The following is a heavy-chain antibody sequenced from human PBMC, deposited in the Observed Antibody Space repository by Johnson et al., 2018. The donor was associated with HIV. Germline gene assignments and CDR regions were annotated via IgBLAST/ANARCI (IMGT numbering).Heavy chain of an antibody. Sequence: VQLVESGGGVERPGGSLRLSCAASGFTFHDYGMNWVRQVPGKGLEWVSSINWNGGNTGYADSVKGRFTISRDNAKNSLYLQMYSLRPEDTALYFCAKLSVAADTDAFDIWGQGTMVTVSS. CDR3: AKLSVAADTDAFDI. CDR2: INWNGGNT. V-gene: IGHV3-20*04. CDR1: GFTFHDYG. D-gene: IGHD6-19*01. J-gene: IGHJ3*02.